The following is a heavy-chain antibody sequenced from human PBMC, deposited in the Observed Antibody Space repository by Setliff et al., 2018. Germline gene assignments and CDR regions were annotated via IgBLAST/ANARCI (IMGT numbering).Heavy chain of an antibody. J-gene: IGHJ4*02. CDR2: ISGYTGNT. CDR3: ARDEASCGGDCYSRGYFDF. D-gene: IGHD2-21*01. Sequence: GASVKVSCKASGFSFSNYGITWVRQAPGRGLEWLGWISGYTGNTNSVQKLRGRVTMTTDTSTSTACLELGSLTTDDTAVYYCARDEASCGGDCYSRGYFDFWGQGTLVTVSS. V-gene: IGHV1-18*01. CDR1: GFSFSNYG.